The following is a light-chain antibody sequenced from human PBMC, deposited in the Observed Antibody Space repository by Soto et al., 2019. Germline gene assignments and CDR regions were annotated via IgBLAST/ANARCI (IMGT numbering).Light chain of an antibody. V-gene: IGKV3-20*01. J-gene: IGKJ1*01. CDR1: QSVSANF. CDR3: QQYGRTPWT. Sequence: EIALTQSPGTVSLSPGERATLSFRASQSVSANFLAWYQQKPGQAPRLLIYGASSRATGIPDRFSGSGSGTDFTLTISRLEPEDFAVYHCQQYGRTPWTFGQGTKVDIK. CDR2: GAS.